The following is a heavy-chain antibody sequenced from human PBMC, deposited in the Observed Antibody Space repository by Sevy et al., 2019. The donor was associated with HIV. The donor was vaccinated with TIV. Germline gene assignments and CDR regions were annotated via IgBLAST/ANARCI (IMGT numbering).Heavy chain of an antibody. CDR1: GFTFSDYY. J-gene: IGHJ4*02. V-gene: IGHV3-11*01. Sequence: GGSLRLSCAASGFTFSDYYMSWIRQAPGKGLEWISYISGSSSAIVYADSVKGRFAISRNNAKNSLYLHMDNLRAEDTAVYFCVGRPYSSAYSWSYHFDYWGQGNLVTVSS. CDR2: ISGSSSAI. CDR3: VGRPYSSAYSWSYHFDY. D-gene: IGHD3-16*01.